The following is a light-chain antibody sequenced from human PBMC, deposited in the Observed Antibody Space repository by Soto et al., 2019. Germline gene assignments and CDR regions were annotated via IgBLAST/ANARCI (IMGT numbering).Light chain of an antibody. V-gene: IGKV3-15*01. Sequence: EIVMTQSPATLSVSPAERATLSCRASHRVSSYLAWYQQKPGQAPRLLIYTTSTRATGIPARFSGSGSGTEFTLTISSLQSEDFAVYYCQQYNNWPLTFGGGTKVDIK. CDR3: QQYNNWPLT. CDR1: HRVSSY. CDR2: TTS. J-gene: IGKJ4*01.